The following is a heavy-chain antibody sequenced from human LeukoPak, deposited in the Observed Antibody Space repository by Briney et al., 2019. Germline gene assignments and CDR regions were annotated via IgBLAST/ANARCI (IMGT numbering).Heavy chain of an antibody. J-gene: IGHJ4*02. V-gene: IGHV1-69*13. CDR3: ARGRGILGYCSSTSCYTDY. CDR1: GGTFSSYA. D-gene: IGHD2-2*02. CDR2: IIPIFGTA. Sequence: ASVKVSCKASGGTFSSYAISWVRQAPGQGLEWMGGIIPIFGTANYAQKFQGRVTITADESTSTAYMELNSLRPDDTAVYYCARGRGILGYCSSTSCYTDYWGQGTLVTVSS.